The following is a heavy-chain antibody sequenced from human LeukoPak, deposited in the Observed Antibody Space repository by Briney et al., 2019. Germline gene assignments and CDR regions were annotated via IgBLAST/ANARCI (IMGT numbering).Heavy chain of an antibody. CDR1: GFPFSTYW. CDR2: ISGSGGST. CDR3: AKGRGAFDI. J-gene: IGHJ3*02. Sequence: GGSLRLSCAASGFPFSTYWMSWVRQAPGKGLEWVSAISGSGGSTYYADSVKGRFTISRDNSKNTLYLQMNSLRAEDAAVYYCAKGRGAFDIWGQGTMVTVSS. V-gene: IGHV3-23*01.